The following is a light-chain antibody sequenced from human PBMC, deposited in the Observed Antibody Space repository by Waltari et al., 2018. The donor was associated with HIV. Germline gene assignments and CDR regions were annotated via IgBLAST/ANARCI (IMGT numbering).Light chain of an antibody. CDR3: CSYAGSSTLV. CDR2: GVR. CDR1: IRDVGTYTL. J-gene: IGLJ3*02. V-gene: IGLV2-23*02. Sequence: QSALTQPASVSGSPGQSITISCTGTIRDVGTYTLVSLYQHHPGNAPKVLIYGVRQRPSGVSDRFSGSKSGNTASLTISGLQAEDEAHYYCCSYAGSSTLVFGGGTKLTVL.